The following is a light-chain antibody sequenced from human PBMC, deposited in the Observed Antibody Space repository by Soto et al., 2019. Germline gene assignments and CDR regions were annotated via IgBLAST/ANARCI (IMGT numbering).Light chain of an antibody. CDR1: SSNIGSYT. CDR2: RNS. Sequence: QSVLTQPPSASGTPGQRVTISCSGSSSNIGSYTVNWYQQLPGTAPKLLIYRNSQRPSGVPDRFSGSKSGTSASLAISGLQSEDEADYYCAAWDDSLNGWVFGGGTTLTVL. J-gene: IGLJ3*02. CDR3: AAWDDSLNGWV. V-gene: IGLV1-44*01.